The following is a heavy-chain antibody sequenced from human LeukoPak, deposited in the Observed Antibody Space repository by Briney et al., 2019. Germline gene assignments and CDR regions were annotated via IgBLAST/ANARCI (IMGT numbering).Heavy chain of an antibody. J-gene: IGHJ5*02. V-gene: IGHV3-7*04. D-gene: IGHD6-19*01. Sequence: PGGSLRLSRAVSGFTFSSYWMNWVRQAPGKGLEWVANINQDGSLKYYVDPVKGRLTISRDTAKNSLYLQMNSLRAEDTAVYYCARGMAVAANWFDPWGQGTLVTVSS. CDR2: INQDGSLK. CDR1: GFTFSSYW. CDR3: ARGMAVAANWFDP.